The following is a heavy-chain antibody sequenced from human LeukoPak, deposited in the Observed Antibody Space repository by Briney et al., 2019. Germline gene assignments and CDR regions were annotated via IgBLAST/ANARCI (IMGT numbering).Heavy chain of an antibody. D-gene: IGHD3-10*01. V-gene: IGHV3-30*02. Sequence: PGGSLRLSCAASGFTFSTYGMHWVRQAPGKGLEWVAVIWDEGSNRDYAESVKGRFTISRDNSKNTLYLQMNSLRAEDTAVYYCAKLGGGSGSYYNRNGIYYYGMDVWGKGTTVTVSS. CDR1: GFTFSTYG. J-gene: IGHJ6*04. CDR3: AKLGGGSGSYYNRNGIYYYGMDV. CDR2: IWDEGSNR.